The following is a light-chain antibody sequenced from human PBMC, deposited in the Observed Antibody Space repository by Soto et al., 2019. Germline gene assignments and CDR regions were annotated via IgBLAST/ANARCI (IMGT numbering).Light chain of an antibody. J-gene: IGKJ4*01. V-gene: IGKV4-1*01. CDR2: YAS. CDR1: QSVFYNSNNKNY. CDR3: HQYHSVPQA. Sequence: DIVMTQSPDSLAVSLGERATINCKSSQSVFYNSNNKNYLAWYRQTPGQPPRLLIYYASTREAGVPDRFSGSGSGTDFTLTISSLQAEDVAVYFCHQYHSVPQAFGGGTRVEIQ.